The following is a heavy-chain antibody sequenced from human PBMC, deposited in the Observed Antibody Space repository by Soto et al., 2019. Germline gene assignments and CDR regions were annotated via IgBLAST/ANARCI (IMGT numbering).Heavy chain of an antibody. CDR2: KNPNRGNT. V-gene: IGHV1-8*01. Sequence: QVQLVQSGAEVKKPGASVKVSCKASGYTFTSYDINWVRQATGQGLEWMGWKNPNRGNTGYAQKFQGRVTKTRNTSISTAYMELGSLRSEDTAVYYCASAGGSGSYYYFDSWGQGTLVTVSS. CDR1: GYTFTSYD. CDR3: ASAGGSGSYYYFDS. D-gene: IGHD1-26*01. J-gene: IGHJ4*02.